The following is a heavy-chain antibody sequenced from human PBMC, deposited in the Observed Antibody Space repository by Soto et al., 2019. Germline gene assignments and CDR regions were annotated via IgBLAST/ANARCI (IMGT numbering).Heavy chain of an antibody. CDR1: GFTFSSYS. CDR2: ISSSSSYI. Sequence: EVQLVESGGGLVKPGGSLRLSCAASGFTFSSYSMNWVRQAPGKGLEWVSSISSSSSYIYYADSVKGRFTISRDNAKNSLYLQRKRLRAEDTAVYYCARGTYYCDSSRDYSPWGQGTLVTVPS. D-gene: IGHD3-22*01. CDR3: ARGTYYCDSSRDYSP. V-gene: IGHV3-21*01. J-gene: IGHJ5*02.